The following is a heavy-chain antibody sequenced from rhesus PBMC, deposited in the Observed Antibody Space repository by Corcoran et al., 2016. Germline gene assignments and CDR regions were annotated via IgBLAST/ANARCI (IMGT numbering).Heavy chain of an antibody. V-gene: IGHV4S10*01. CDR3: ARSYGSSYGPFDY. CDR1: GGSISDSYR. Sequence: QVQLQESGPGVVKPSETLSLTCAVSGGSISDSYRWSWIRQPPGKGLEWIGYIYGSSTSTNYNPSLKRRVTISKDTSKNQFSLKLSSVTAADTAVYYCARSYGSSYGPFDYWGQGVLVTVSS. J-gene: IGHJ4*01. D-gene: IGHD4-29*01. CDR2: IYGSSTST.